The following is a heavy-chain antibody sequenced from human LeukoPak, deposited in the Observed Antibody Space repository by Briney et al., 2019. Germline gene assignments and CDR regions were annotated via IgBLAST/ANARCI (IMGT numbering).Heavy chain of an antibody. CDR2: ISYDGSNK. D-gene: IGHD2-15*01. CDR1: GFTFRTYG. V-gene: IGHV3-30*03. Sequence: GGSLRLSCAASGFTFRTYGMHWVRQAPGKGLEWVAVISYDGSNKYYADSVKGRFTISRDNSKNTLYLQMSSLRAEDTAVYYCVSFVVVVAAIAFDIWGQGTMVTVSS. J-gene: IGHJ3*02. CDR3: VSFVVVVAAIAFDI.